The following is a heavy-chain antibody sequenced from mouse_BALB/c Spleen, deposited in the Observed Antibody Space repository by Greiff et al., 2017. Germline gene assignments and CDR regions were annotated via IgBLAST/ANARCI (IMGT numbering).Heavy chain of an antibody. Sequence: VQLQQSGPQLVRPGASVKISCKASGYSFTSYWMHWVKQRPGQGLEWIGMIDPSDSETRLNQKFKDKATLTVDKSSSTAYMQLSSPTSEDSAVYYCAGYGNYEKNDGGQGTALTVSS. D-gene: IGHD2-1*01. CDR2: IDPSDSET. CDR1: GYSFTSYW. J-gene: IGHJ2*01. CDR3: AGYGNYEKND. V-gene: IGHV1S126*01.